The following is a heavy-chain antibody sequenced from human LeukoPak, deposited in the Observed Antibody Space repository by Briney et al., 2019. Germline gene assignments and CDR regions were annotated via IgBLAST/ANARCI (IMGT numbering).Heavy chain of an antibody. V-gene: IGHV3-48*04. CDR2: ISSSSSTI. CDR1: GLTFSSYS. J-gene: IGHJ3*02. CDR3: ARAADSSGYPDAFDI. Sequence: GGSLRLSCAASGLTFSSYSMNWVRQAPGKGLEWVSYISSSSSTIYYADSVKGRFTISRDNAKNSLYLQMNSLRAEDTAVYYCARAADSSGYPDAFDIWGQGTMVTVSS. D-gene: IGHD3-22*01.